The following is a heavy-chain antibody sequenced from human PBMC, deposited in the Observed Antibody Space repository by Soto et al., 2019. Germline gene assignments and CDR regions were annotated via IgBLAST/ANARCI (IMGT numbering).Heavy chain of an antibody. CDR3: ARLANRAFDI. V-gene: IGHV3-48*01. CDR1: GFTFRISL. Sequence: GGSLGLSCAASGFTFRISLMSWVRQAPGKGLEWVSIIHNSGVATYYADSVKGRFTISRDNAKNSLYLQMNSLRAEDTAVYYCARLANRAFDIWGQGTMVTVSS. CDR2: IHNSGVAT. J-gene: IGHJ3*02.